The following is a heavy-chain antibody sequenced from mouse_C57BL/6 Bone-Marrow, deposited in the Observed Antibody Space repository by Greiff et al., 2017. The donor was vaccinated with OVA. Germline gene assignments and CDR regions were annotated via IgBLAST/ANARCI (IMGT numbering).Heavy chain of an antibody. V-gene: IGHV1-55*01. D-gene: IGHD3-2*01. CDR1: GYTFTSYW. CDR2: IYPGSGSN. CDR3: ARGTFLDSQRGYYYAMDY. Sequence: QVQLQQPGAELVKPGASVKMSCKASGYTFTSYWITWVKQRPGQGLAWIGDIYPGSGSNNYNQKFKSKATLNVDKSSSTAYMQLSRLTSEDSAFYYCARGTFLDSQRGYYYAMDYWGQGTSVTVSS. J-gene: IGHJ4*01.